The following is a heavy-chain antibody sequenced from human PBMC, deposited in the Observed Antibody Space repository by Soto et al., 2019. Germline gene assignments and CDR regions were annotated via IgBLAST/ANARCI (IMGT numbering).Heavy chain of an antibody. D-gene: IGHD3-22*01. V-gene: IGHV3-7*05. Sequence: GGSLRLSCAASGFTFSSYWMSWVRQAPGKGLEWVANIKQDGSEKYYVDSVKGRFTISRDNAKNSLYLQMNSLRAEDTAVYYCMGEYYDSSGYYYGDDYYFDYWGQGTLVTVSS. CDR3: MGEYYDSSGYYYGDDYYFDY. CDR1: GFTFSSYW. CDR2: IKQDGSEK. J-gene: IGHJ4*02.